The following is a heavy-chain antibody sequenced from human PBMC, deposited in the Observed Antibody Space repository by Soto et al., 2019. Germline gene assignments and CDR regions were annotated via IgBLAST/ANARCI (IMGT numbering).Heavy chain of an antibody. Sequence: QVQLQESGPGLVKPSETLSLTCTVSGGSISSYYWSWIRQPPGKGLEWIGYIYYSGSTNYNPSLNSRVTIAVDTSKTQFSLKPSSVTAADTAVYYCARRWGTYFDSWGQGTLVTVSS. CDR1: GGSISSYY. CDR3: ARRWGTYFDS. J-gene: IGHJ4*02. V-gene: IGHV4-59*01. D-gene: IGHD7-27*01. CDR2: IYYSGST.